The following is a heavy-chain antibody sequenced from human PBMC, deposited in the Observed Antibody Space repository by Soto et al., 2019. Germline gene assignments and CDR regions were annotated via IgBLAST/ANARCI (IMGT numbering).Heavy chain of an antibody. CDR2: INSNGSST. D-gene: IGHD3-3*01. CDR3: VLRNWFDH. V-gene: IGHV3-74*01. CDR1: GFTFSSYC. Sequence: XGSLRLSCSASGFTFSSYCMHWVRQAPGKGLVWVSGINSNGSSTFYADSVKGRFTISRDKAKNTLYLQMNSLRAEDTAVYYCVLRNWFDHWGQGTLVTVSS. J-gene: IGHJ5*02.